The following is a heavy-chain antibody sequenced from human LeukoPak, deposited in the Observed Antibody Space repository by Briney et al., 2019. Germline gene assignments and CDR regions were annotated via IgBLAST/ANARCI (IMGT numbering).Heavy chain of an antibody. D-gene: IGHD6-13*01. J-gene: IGHJ3*02. CDR1: GGSFSGYY. CDR3: ARLRTAYIAAARTGAFDI. Sequence: SETLSLTCAVYGGSFSGYYWSWIRQPPGKGLEWIGEINHSGSTNYNPSLKSRVTISVDTSKNQFSLKLSSVTAADTAVYYCARLRTAYIAAARTGAFDIWGQGTMVTVSS. CDR2: INHSGST. V-gene: IGHV4-34*01.